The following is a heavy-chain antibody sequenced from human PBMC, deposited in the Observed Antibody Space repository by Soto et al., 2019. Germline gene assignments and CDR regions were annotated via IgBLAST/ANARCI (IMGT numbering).Heavy chain of an antibody. D-gene: IGHD3-3*02. J-gene: IGHJ5*02. CDR3: ARHHTSLESLSSGHTWFDP. CDR2: IDPSDSYT. V-gene: IGHV5-10-1*01. CDR1: GYSFTSYW. Sequence: GESLKISCKGSGYSFTSYWISWVRQMPGKGLEWMGRIDPSDSYTNYSPSFQGHVTISADKSISTAYLQWSSLKASDTAMYYCARHHTSLESLSSGHTWFDPWGQGTLVTVSS.